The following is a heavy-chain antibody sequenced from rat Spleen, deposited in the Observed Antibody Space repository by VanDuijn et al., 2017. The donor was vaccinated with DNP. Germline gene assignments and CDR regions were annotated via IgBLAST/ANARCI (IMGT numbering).Heavy chain of an antibody. Sequence: QVQLRESGPGLVQPSQTLSLTCTASGFSLTIFHVHWLRQPPGKGLEWLGLMWSDGDTSYNSVLKSRLSISRDTSRSQVFLKMNSLQTEDTATYYCARGAYWGQGTLVTVSS. CDR3: ARGAY. J-gene: IGHJ3*01. CDR2: MWSDGDT. V-gene: IGHV2-32*01. CDR1: GFSLTIFH.